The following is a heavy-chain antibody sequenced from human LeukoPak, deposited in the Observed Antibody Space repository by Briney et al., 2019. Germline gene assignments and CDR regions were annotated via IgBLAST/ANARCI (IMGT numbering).Heavy chain of an antibody. CDR1: GFTFSSYS. CDR3: ARGGVYSTSAVDY. CDR2: ISSSSSYI. Sequence: GSLRLSCAASGFTFSSYSMNWVRQAPGKGLEWVSSISSSSSYIYYADSVKGRFTISRDNAKNSLYLQMNSLRAEDTAVYYCARGGVYSTSAVDYWGQGTLVTVSS. V-gene: IGHV3-21*01. J-gene: IGHJ4*02. D-gene: IGHD6-6*01.